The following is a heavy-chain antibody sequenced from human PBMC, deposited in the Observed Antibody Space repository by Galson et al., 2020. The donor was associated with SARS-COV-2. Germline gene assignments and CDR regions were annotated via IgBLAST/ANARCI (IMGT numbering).Heavy chain of an antibody. CDR3: AKGRSPSYHLGVVVGPAVTFDY. V-gene: IGHV3-23*01. Sequence: GGSLRLSCAASGFTFSDYAMSWVRQAPGKGLEWVSSISGSSAGTYYADSVKGRFTISRDNSKNTLYLQMNSLRAEDTAVYYCAKGRSPSYHLGVVVGPAVTFDYWGQGTLVTVSS. CDR2: ISGSSAGT. D-gene: IGHD2-2*01. CDR1: GFTFSDYA. J-gene: IGHJ4*02.